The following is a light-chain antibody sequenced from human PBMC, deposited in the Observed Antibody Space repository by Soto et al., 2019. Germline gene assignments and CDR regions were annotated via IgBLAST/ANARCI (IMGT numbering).Light chain of an antibody. J-gene: IGKJ4*01. V-gene: IGKV1-9*01. CDR2: AAS. CDR1: QDILTN. CDR3: QQFDTYPLS. Sequence: DIQLTQSPSALSASIGDRATISCRASQDILTNLAWYQQKPGKAPKLLIYAASTLQSGVPSRFSGSGSGTEFTLTIGTLQPEDFGTYYCQQFDTYPLSFGGGTEVEIK.